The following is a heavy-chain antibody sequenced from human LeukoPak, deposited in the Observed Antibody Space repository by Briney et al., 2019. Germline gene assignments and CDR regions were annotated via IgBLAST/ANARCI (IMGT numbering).Heavy chain of an antibody. CDR3: ARGYYYGSGSYDFDY. J-gene: IGHJ4*02. CDR2: MNPNSGNT. CDR1: GYTFTGYY. Sequence: ASVKVSCKASGYTFTGYYMHWVRQAPGQGLEWMGWMNPNSGNTGYAQKFQGRVTMTRNTSISTAYMELSSLRSEDTAVYYCARGYYYGSGSYDFDYWGQGTLVTVSS. V-gene: IGHV1-8*02. D-gene: IGHD3-10*01.